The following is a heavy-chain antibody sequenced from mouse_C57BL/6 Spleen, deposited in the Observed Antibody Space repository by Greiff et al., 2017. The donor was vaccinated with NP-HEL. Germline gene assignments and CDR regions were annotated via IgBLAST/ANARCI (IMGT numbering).Heavy chain of an antibody. J-gene: IGHJ3*01. CDR1: GYAFSSSW. D-gene: IGHD2-3*01. CDR2: IYPGDGDT. CDR3: ANAIYDGYLFAY. V-gene: IGHV1-82*01. Sequence: VQLQQSGPELVKPGASVKISCKASGYAFSSSWMNWVKQRPGKGLEWIGRIYPGDGDTNYNGKFKGKATLTADKSSSTAYMQLSSLTSEDSAVYFCANAIYDGYLFAYWGQGTLVTVSA.